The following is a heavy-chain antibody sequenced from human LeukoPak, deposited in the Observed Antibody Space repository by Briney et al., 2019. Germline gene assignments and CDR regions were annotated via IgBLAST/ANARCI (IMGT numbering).Heavy chain of an antibody. Sequence: GGSLRLSCAASGFTFSSYSMNWVRQAPGKGREWVSSISSSSSYIYYADSVKGRFTISRDNAKNSLYLQMNSLRAEDTAVYYCARARYSYGTVGYWGQGTLVTVSS. CDR2: ISSSSSYI. CDR3: ARARYSYGTVGY. J-gene: IGHJ4*02. D-gene: IGHD5-18*01. V-gene: IGHV3-21*01. CDR1: GFTFSSYS.